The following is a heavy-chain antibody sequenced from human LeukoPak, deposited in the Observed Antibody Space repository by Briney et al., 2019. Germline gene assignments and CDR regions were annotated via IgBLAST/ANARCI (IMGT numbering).Heavy chain of an antibody. Sequence: PSETLSLTCAVYGESFSGYYWGWIRQPPGKGLEWIGSIYHSGSTYYNPSLKSRVTTSVDTSKNQFSLKLSSVTAADTAVYYCARVDYDYVWGSYRYTSPWDYWGQGTLVTVSS. CDR1: GESFSGYY. CDR3: ARVDYDYVWGSYRYTSPWDY. CDR2: IYHSGST. V-gene: IGHV4-38-2*01. J-gene: IGHJ4*02. D-gene: IGHD3-16*02.